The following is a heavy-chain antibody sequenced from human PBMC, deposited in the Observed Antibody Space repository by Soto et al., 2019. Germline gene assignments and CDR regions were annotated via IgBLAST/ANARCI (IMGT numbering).Heavy chain of an antibody. D-gene: IGHD1-26*01. CDR3: AKGVELDV. J-gene: IGHJ6*04. V-gene: IGHV3-23*01. CDR1: GFSLSSFA. Sequence: EMLLLESGGGLVQRGGSLRLSCEASGFSLSSFAMNWVRQAPGKGLEWVSAIGDSGASTYYADSVKGRFTISRDNSRNTLYLQLNSLRAEDTAVYYCAKGVELDVWGNGTTVTVSS. CDR2: IGDSGAST.